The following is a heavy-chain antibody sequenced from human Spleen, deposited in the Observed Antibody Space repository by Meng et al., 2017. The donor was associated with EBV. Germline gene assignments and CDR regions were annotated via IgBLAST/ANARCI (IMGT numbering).Heavy chain of an antibody. CDR3: SSESGRGFTPDY. J-gene: IGHJ4*02. CDR1: GGTFSSDA. D-gene: IGHD3-10*01. CDR2: LIPMVGAP. V-gene: IGHV1-69*01. Sequence: QVQLGQSGGEVKKPGSSVKVSCRTSGGTFSSDAVSWVRQAPGQGLEWMGGLIPMVGAPHYAQKFQGRVTIIADESTSTHYMELSSLRSEDTALYFCSSESGRGFTPDYWGQGTLVTVSS.